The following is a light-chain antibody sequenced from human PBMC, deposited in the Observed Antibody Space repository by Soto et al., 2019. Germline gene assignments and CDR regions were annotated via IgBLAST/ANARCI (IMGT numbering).Light chain of an antibody. V-gene: IGKV3-15*01. Sequence: EIVMTQSPATLSVSPGERATLSCRASQSVSSNLAWYQQKPGQAPRLLIYGASTRATGIPASFSGSGSGTEFTLTISSLQSEELAVYDCQPYNNRHRTFGQGTKVDIK. J-gene: IGKJ1*01. CDR3: QPYNNRHRT. CDR2: GAS. CDR1: QSVSSN.